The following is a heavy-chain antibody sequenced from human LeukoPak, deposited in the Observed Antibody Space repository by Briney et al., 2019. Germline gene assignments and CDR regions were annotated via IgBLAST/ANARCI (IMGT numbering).Heavy chain of an antibody. CDR3: VKPPYYYDSSGYFMMRAFDI. V-gene: IGHV3-64D*09. D-gene: IGHD3-22*01. J-gene: IGHJ3*02. CDR2: ISSNGGST. Sequence: GGSLRLSCSASGXTFSSYAMHWVRQAPGKGLEYVSAISSNGGSTYYADSVKGRFTVSRDNSKNTLYLQMSSLRAEDTAVYYCVKPPYYYDSSGYFMMRAFDIWGQGTMVTVSS. CDR1: GXTFSSYA.